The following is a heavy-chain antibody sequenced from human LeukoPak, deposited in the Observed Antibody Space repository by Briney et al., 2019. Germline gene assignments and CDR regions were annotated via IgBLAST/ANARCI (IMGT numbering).Heavy chain of an antibody. CDR3: ARHTYSYGYNLDY. D-gene: IGHD5-18*01. CDR1: GYTFTSYY. V-gene: IGHV1-69*05. CDR2: IIPIFGTA. J-gene: IGHJ4*02. Sequence: SVKVSCKASGYTFTSYYMHWVRQAPGQGLEWMGRIIPIFGTANYAQKFQGRVTITTDESTSTAYMELSSLRSEDTAVYYCARHTYSYGYNLDYWGQGTLVTVSS.